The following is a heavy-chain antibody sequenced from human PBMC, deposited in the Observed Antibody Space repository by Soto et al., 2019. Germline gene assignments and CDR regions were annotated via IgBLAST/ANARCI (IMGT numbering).Heavy chain of an antibody. CDR2: IKSKTDGGTT. Sequence: GGSLRLSCAASGFTFSNAWMNWVRQAPGKGLEWVGRIKSKTDGGTTDYAAPVKGRFTISRDDSKNTLYLQMNSLKTEDTAVYYCTTPASSRNNDYTPARYVTPGISYYGMDVWGQGTTVTVSS. D-gene: IGHD6-13*01. CDR1: GFTFSNAW. CDR3: TTPASSRNNDYTPARYVTPGISYYGMDV. V-gene: IGHV3-15*07. J-gene: IGHJ6*02.